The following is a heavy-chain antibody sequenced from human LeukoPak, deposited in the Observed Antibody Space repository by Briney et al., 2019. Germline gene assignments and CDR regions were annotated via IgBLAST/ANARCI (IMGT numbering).Heavy chain of an antibody. J-gene: IGHJ3*02. CDR3: AREKIAVAGTPDAFDI. D-gene: IGHD6-19*01. V-gene: IGHV3-21*01. CDR1: GFTFSSYS. CDR2: ISSSSSYI. Sequence: GGSLRLSCAASGFTFSSYSMNWVRQAPGKGLEWVSSISSSSSYIYYADSVKGRFTISRDNAKNSLYLQMNSLRAEDTAAYYCAREKIAVAGTPDAFDIWGQGTMVTVSS.